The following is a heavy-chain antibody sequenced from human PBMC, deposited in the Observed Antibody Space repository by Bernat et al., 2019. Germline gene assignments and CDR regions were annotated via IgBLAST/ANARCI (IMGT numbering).Heavy chain of an antibody. Sequence: VQLVESGGGLVKPGGSLRLSCAASGFTFSSYAMHWVRQAPGKGLEWVAVISYDGSNKYYADSVKGRFTISRDNSKNTLYLQMNSLRAEDTAVYYCARDHRFNYYGSGSYNYYMDVWGKGTTVTVSS. V-gene: IGHV3-30*01. CDR2: ISYDGSNK. CDR3: ARDHRFNYYGSGSYNYYMDV. CDR1: GFTFSSYA. J-gene: IGHJ6*03. D-gene: IGHD3-10*01.